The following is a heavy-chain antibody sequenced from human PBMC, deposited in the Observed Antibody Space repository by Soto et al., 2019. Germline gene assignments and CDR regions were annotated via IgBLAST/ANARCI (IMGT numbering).Heavy chain of an antibody. J-gene: IGHJ4*02. CDR1: GYSFTSYW. V-gene: IGHV5-51*01. Sequence: PGESLKISCQGSGYSFTSYWIGWVRQMPGKGLEWMGIIYPGDSDTRYSPSFQGQVTISADKSISTAYLQWSSLKASDTAMYYCARGSRDGYNYCYFDYWGQGTLVTVSS. CDR3: ARGSRDGYNYCYFDY. CDR2: IYPGDSDT. D-gene: IGHD5-12*01.